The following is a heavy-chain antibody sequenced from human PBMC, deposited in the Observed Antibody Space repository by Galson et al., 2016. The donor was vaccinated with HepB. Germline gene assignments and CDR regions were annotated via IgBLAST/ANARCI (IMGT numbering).Heavy chain of an antibody. J-gene: IGHJ3*01. CDR3: VSGVVRGVVSVDDAFDL. D-gene: IGHD3-10*01. Sequence: LRLSCAASGFIFSNYGMNWVRQAPGKGLEWVAVIWYDGSKKYYGDSVKGRFSISRDNSKKTLYLQLNSLRVEDTAVYYCVSGVVRGVVSVDDAFDLWGQGTMVTVSS. CDR2: IWYDGSKK. CDR1: GFIFSNYG. V-gene: IGHV3-33*01.